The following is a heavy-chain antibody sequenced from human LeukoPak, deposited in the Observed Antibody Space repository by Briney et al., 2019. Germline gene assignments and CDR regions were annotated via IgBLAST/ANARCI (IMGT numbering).Heavy chain of an antibody. CDR1: GGTFISYA. Sequence: SVKVSCKASGGTFISYAISWVRQAPGQGLEWMGGIIPIFGTANYAQKFQGRVTITTDESTSTAYMELSSPRSEDTAVYYCARGTMVRGVIITDNNWFDHWGQGTLVTVSS. V-gene: IGHV1-69*05. D-gene: IGHD3-10*01. CDR2: IIPIFGTA. CDR3: ARGTMVRGVIITDNNWFDH. J-gene: IGHJ5*02.